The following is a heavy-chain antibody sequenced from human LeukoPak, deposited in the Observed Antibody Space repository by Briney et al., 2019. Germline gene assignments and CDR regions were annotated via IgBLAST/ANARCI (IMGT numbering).Heavy chain of an antibody. CDR2: IYYSGST. V-gene: IGHV4-59*12. J-gene: IGHJ4*02. Sequence: SETLSLTCTVSGGSISSYYWSWIRQPPGKGLEWIGYIYYSGSTNYNPSLKSRVTISVDTSKNQFSLKLSSVTAADTAVYYCARGSRHGFDYWGQGTLVTVSS. CDR1: GGSISSYY. D-gene: IGHD6-13*01. CDR3: ARGSRHGFDY.